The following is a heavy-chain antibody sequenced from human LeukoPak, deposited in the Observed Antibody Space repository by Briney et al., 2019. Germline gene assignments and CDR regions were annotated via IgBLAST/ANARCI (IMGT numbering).Heavy chain of an antibody. D-gene: IGHD3-10*01. CDR1: GGSISSSNYY. Sequence: SETLSLTCTVSGGSISSSNYYWGWICQPPGKGLEWIGNIYYSGSTYYNPSLKSRITISIDTSKNQFSLKLNSVTAADTAVYYCARDNYYGSGSYRGFDYWGQGTLVTVSS. V-gene: IGHV4-39*07. CDR3: ARDNYYGSGSYRGFDY. CDR2: IYYSGST. J-gene: IGHJ4*02.